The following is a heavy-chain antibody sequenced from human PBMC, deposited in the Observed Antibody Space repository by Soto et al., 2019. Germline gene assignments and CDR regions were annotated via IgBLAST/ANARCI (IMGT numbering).Heavy chain of an antibody. D-gene: IGHD5-12*01. CDR3: ARDVSGYGLIFSHGDAFDI. CDR1: GFTFSSYW. Sequence: GGSLRLSCAASGFTFSSYWMHWVRQAPGKGLVWVSRINSDGSSTSYADSVKGRFTISRDNAKNTLYLQMNSLRAEDTAVYYCARDVSGYGLIFSHGDAFDIWGQGTMVTVSS. CDR2: INSDGSST. V-gene: IGHV3-74*01. J-gene: IGHJ3*02.